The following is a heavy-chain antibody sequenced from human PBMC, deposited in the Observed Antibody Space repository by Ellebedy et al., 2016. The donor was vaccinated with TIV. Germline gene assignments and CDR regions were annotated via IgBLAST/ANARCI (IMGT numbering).Heavy chain of an antibody. CDR2: IYYSGRT. CDR3: ARGGFFGSGSALGGI. CDR1: GGVISSYY. Sequence: PSETLSLTCTVSGGVISSYYWSWVRQSPGKGLEWIAYIYYSGRTNYNPSLKSRVTISVDPPKKQFSLNLTSVTAADTAVYYCARGGFFGSGSALGGIWGQGTKVTVSS. J-gene: IGHJ3*02. V-gene: IGHV4-59*01. D-gene: IGHD3-10*01.